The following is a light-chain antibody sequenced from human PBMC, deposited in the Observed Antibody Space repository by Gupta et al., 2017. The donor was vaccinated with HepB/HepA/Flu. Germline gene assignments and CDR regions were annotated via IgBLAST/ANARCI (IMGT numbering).Light chain of an antibody. CDR2: AAS. CDR1: QTIDDF. J-gene: IGKJ3*01. V-gene: IGKV1-39*01. Sequence: DIQMTQSPSSLSASIGDRVTFTCRANQTIDDFLNWYQRKPGKAPNLLIFAASTLQVGVPSRFSGSGSGTEFTLTIDGLEPEDFATYYCQQSDNSPITFGHGTAVDIK. CDR3: QQSDNSPIT.